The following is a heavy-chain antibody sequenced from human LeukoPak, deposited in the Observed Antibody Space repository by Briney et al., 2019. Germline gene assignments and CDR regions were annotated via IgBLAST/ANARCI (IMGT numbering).Heavy chain of an antibody. CDR1: GFNFRNYA. D-gene: IGHD2-15*01. CDR2: ISATGGAT. V-gene: IGHV3-23*01. Sequence: GGSLRLSCAASGFNFRNYAMSWVRQAPGKGLEWVSHISATGGATFYADSVKGRFTISRDNSKNTLHLQMNSLRVEDTAVYYCAKQLGYCSDGSCYFPYWGQGTLVTVSS. CDR3: AKQLGYCSDGSCYFPY. J-gene: IGHJ4*02.